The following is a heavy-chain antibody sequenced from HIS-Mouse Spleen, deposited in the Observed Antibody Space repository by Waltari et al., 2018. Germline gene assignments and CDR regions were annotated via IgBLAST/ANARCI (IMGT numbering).Heavy chain of an antibody. Sequence: QVQLQESGPGLVKPSETLSLTCTVSGGSISSYSWSWIRQPPGKGQEWIGYYSGSTNYNPSLKSRVTISVDTSKNQFSLKLSSVTAADTAVYYCARASRDLLLPRYFDLWGRGTLVTVSS. CDR3: ARASRDLLLPRYFDL. V-gene: IGHV4-59*01. CDR1: GGSISSYS. J-gene: IGHJ2*01. CDR2: YYSGST.